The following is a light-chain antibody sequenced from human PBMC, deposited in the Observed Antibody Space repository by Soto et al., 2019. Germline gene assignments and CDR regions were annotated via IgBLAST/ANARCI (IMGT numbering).Light chain of an antibody. V-gene: IGLV2-14*01. J-gene: IGLJ1*01. CDR1: SSDIGRYNF. CDR2: EVT. Sequence: QSVLTQPASVSGSPGQSITISCTGNSSDIGRYNFVSWYQQHPGKAPKLLVYEVTNRPSGVSNRFSGSKSGNTASLTIFGLQTEDEADYYCSSYTSVTTFVVFGTGTKVTVL. CDR3: SSYTSVTTFVV.